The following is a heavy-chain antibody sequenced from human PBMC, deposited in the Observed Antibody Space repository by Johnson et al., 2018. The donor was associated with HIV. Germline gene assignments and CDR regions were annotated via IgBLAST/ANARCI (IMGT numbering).Heavy chain of an antibody. D-gene: IGHD3-3*02. Sequence: VQLVESGGGLVQPGGSLRLSCAASGFTFSSYWMSWVRQAPGKGLEWVANIKQDGSEKYYVDSVQGRFTISRDNVNNSVFLLLNSLRVEDTAVYFCARAHLIFPKNAFDIWGQGTMVTVSS. CDR2: IKQDGSEK. CDR1: GFTFSSYW. V-gene: IGHV3-7*02. J-gene: IGHJ3*02. CDR3: ARAHLIFPKNAFDI.